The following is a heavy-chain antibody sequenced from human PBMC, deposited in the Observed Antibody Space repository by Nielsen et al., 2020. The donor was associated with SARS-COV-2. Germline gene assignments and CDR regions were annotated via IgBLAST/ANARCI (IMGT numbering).Heavy chain of an antibody. D-gene: IGHD3-22*01. CDR1: GFTFSSYA. CDR2: ISYDGSNR. J-gene: IGHJ4*02. Sequence: GESLKISCAASGFTFSSYAFHWVRQDPGKGLEWVAVISYDGSNRYYADSVEGRFTISRDNSKNTLYLQMNSLRAEDTAVYYCARGGKRFDSSGYFSPDYWGQGTLVTVSS. CDR3: ARGGKRFDSSGYFSPDY. V-gene: IGHV3-30-3*01.